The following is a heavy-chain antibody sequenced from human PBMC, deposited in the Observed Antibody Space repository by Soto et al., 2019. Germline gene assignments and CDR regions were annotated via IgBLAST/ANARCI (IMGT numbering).Heavy chain of an antibody. Sequence: EVQMLESGGGLVQPGGSLRLSCAVSEFTLTNNGMTWARQAPGKGLEWVSDITGSGRTYYADSVKGRFTIPKDSSKNTLYLEMNSLRVEDTAVYYCSGHGAGSAWGQGPLVTVAS. CDR1: EFTLTNNG. D-gene: IGHD5-12*01. CDR3: SGHGAGSA. CDR2: ITGSGRT. J-gene: IGHJ5*02. V-gene: IGHV3-23*01.